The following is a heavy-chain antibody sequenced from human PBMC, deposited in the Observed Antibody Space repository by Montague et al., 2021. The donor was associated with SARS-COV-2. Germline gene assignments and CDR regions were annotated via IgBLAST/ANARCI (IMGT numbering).Heavy chain of an antibody. J-gene: IGHJ4*02. CDR3: ARGGYCDTSGYYLDY. CDR1: GFTFSYYA. D-gene: IGHD3-22*01. V-gene: IGHV3-30-3*01. Sequence: SLRLSCAASGFTFSYYAMHWVRQTPGKGLEWVAVISNDGTKKYHADTVKGRFTISRDNSKNTLYLQMNSLRAEDTAVYYCARGGYCDTSGYYLDYWGQGTLVTVSS. CDR2: ISNDGTKK.